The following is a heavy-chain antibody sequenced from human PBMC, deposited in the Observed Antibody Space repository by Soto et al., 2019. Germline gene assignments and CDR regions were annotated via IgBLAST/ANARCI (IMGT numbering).Heavy chain of an antibody. Sequence: QVQLVQSGAEVKRPGSSVKVSCKASGDTFNFYSINWVRQAPGLGLEWMGRVNPILSMSNYAQRFQGRVTMTADKSTSAAYMDLSGLRSEDTASYYCATSYGSGSRAFDFWGQGALVTVSS. CDR1: GDTFNFYS. CDR2: VNPILSMS. D-gene: IGHD3-10*01. CDR3: ATSYGSGSRAFDF. J-gene: IGHJ4*02. V-gene: IGHV1-69*04.